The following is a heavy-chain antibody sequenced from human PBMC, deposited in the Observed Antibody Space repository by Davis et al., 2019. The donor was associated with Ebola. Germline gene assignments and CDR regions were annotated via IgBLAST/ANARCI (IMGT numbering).Heavy chain of an antibody. CDR1: GYTFTSYA. D-gene: IGHD3-10*01. CDR3: AILKGITMVRGVIINYYGMDV. J-gene: IGHJ6*04. CDR2: MNPNSGNT. V-gene: IGHV1-8*02. Sequence: ASVKVSCKASGYTFTSYAMNWVRQATGQGLEWMGWMNPNSGNTGYAQKFQGRVTMTRNTSISTAYMELSSLRSEDTAVYYCAILKGITMVRGVIINYYGMDVWGKGTTVTVSS.